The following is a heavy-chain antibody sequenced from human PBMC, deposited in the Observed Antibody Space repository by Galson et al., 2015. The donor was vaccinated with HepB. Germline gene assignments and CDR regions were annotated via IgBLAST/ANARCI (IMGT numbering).Heavy chain of an antibody. CDR1: GGTFSSYA. V-gene: IGHV1-69*04. J-gene: IGHJ4*02. Sequence: SVKVSCKASGGTFSSYAISWVRQAPGQGLEWMGRIIPILGIANYAQKFQGRVTITADKSTSTAYMELSSLRSEDTAVYYCARDYYGSGSYGFYWGQGTLVTVSS. D-gene: IGHD3-10*01. CDR2: IIPILGIA. CDR3: ARDYYGSGSYGFY.